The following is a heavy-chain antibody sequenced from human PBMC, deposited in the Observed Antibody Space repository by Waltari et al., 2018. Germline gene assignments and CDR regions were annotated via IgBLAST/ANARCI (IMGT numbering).Heavy chain of an antibody. J-gene: IGHJ2*01. V-gene: IGHV3-23*01. D-gene: IGHD5-12*01. Sequence: EVQLLESGGGLVQPGGSLRLSCAASGFTFSSYAMSWVRQAPGGGLGWVSGFSSGGGSTYYADSVKGRFTISRDSSKNTLYLQMHSLRAEDTAVYYCAKGAYSGYNLYWYFDFWGRGTLVTVSS. CDR2: FSSGGGST. CDR3: AKGAYSGYNLYWYFDF. CDR1: GFTFSSYA.